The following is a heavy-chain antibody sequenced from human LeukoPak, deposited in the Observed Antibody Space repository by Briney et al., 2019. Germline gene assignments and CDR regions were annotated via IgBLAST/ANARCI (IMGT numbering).Heavy chain of an antibody. D-gene: IGHD6-19*01. J-gene: IGHJ2*01. V-gene: IGHV3-23*01. Sequence: GGSLRLSCAASGFTFSSYAMSWVRQAPGKGLEWVSAISGSGGSTYYADSVKGRFTISRDNSKNTLHLQMNSLRAEDTAVYYCAKVREQWLLTGGYFDLWGRGTLATVSS. CDR3: AKVREQWLLTGGYFDL. CDR1: GFTFSSYA. CDR2: ISGSGGST.